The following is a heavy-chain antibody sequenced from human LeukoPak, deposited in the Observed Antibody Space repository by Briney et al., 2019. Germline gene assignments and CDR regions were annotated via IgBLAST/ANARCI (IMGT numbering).Heavy chain of an antibody. Sequence: SETLSLTCTVSGGSISSSSYYWGWIRQPPGKGLEWIGSIYYSGSTNYNPSLKSRVTISVDTSKNQFSLKLSSVTAADTAVYYCARDQGYSSTPDAFDIWGQGTMVTVSS. J-gene: IGHJ3*02. CDR3: ARDQGYSSTPDAFDI. D-gene: IGHD6-13*01. CDR2: IYYSGST. V-gene: IGHV4-39*07. CDR1: GGSISSSSYY.